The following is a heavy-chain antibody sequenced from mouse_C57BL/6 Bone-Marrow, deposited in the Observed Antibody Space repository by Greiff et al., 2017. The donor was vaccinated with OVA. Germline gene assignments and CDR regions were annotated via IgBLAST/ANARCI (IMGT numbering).Heavy chain of an antibody. D-gene: IGHD1-1*01. Sequence: QVQLQQSGPELVRPGASVKISCKAPGYTFTSHWMQWVRQRPGQGLEWIGEIFPGSGSTYYNEKFKGKATLTADKSSSTAYMELRSLTSEDSAVYFCADYYGSSVDYWGQGTTLTVSS. J-gene: IGHJ2*01. CDR3: ADYYGSSVDY. V-gene: IGHV1-56*01. CDR1: GYTFTSHW. CDR2: IFPGSGST.